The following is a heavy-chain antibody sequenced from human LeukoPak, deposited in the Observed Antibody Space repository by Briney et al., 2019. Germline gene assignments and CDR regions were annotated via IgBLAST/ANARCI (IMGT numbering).Heavy chain of an antibody. Sequence: GGSLRLSCVASGFTFSSYAMSWVRQAPARGLEWVASLRGDGSTFYADSVKGRFTLSRDESRNTVYLQLTYLRVEDTAVYYCEKASWVSSADAVLWGQGTPVTVSS. D-gene: IGHD3-16*01. CDR1: GFTFSSYA. CDR2: LRGDGST. V-gene: IGHV3-23*01. J-gene: IGHJ1*01. CDR3: EKASWVSSADAVL.